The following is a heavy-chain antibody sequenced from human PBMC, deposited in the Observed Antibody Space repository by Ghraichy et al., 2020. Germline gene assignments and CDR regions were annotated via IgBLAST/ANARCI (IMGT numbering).Heavy chain of an antibody. J-gene: IGHJ4*02. D-gene: IGHD4-11*01. CDR3: GRRSGNYASIAY. Sequence: SETLSLTCTVSGGSISGSDYYWGWIRQPPGKGLEWIAAVYHSGSTYYNPSLRSRVTISVDTSKNQFSLRVTSMSAADTAVYYCGRRSGNYASIAYWGPGTLVTVSS. CDR1: GGSISGSDYY. V-gene: IGHV4-39*01. CDR2: VYHSGST.